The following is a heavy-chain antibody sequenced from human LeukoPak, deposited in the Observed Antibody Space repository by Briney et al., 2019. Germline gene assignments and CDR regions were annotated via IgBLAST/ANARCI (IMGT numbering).Heavy chain of an antibody. CDR3: GRNGPRSGYDLGHFYY. D-gene: IGHD5-12*01. CDR1: GGSISNYF. V-gene: IGHV4-4*07. CDR2: IYTTGRT. J-gene: IGHJ4*01. Sequence: SETLSLTCAVSGGSISNYFWSWIRQPAGKGLEWIGRIYTTGRTDYNPSLKSRVTMSVDTSKNPFSLKLSSVTAAGTAVYHSGRNGPRSGYDLGHFYYLGHGALV.